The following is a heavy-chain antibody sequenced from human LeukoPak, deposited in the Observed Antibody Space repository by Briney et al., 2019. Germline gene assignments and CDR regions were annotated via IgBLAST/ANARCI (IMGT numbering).Heavy chain of an antibody. D-gene: IGHD2-15*01. J-gene: IGHJ5*02. CDR2: IYSAGST. V-gene: IGHV3-53*01. CDR1: GFTFSSYA. Sequence: GGSLRLSCAASGFTFSSYAMSWVRQAPGKGLEWVSVIYSAGSTYYGDSVKGRFTISRDNSKNTLYLQMNSLRAEDTAVYYCARGSPNLPSPSAWGPGTLVTVSS. CDR3: ARGSPNLPSPSA.